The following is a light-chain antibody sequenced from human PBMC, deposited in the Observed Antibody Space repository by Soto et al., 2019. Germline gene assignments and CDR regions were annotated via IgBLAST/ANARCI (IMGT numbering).Light chain of an antibody. V-gene: IGKV3-20*01. CDR1: QSVAGNF. J-gene: IGKJ3*01. CDR2: AAS. Sequence: EIVLTQSPGTLSLSPGERATLSCTASQSVAGNFLAWYQQRPGQAPRLLISAASSRATAIPDRFSGSGSGTEFTLTISRLEPDDSAVYFCQQYGNSPLPFGPGTKLNIK. CDR3: QQYGNSPLP.